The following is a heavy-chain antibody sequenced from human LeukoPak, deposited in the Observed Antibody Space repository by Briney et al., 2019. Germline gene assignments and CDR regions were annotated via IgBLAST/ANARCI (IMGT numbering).Heavy chain of an antibody. CDR2: INQDGSEK. Sequence: GGSLRLSCAASGFTFSSYWMHWVRQAPGKGLVWVANINQDGSEKYHVDSVKGRFTISRDNAKDSLYLQMNSLRAEDTAVYYCARGHYGMDVWGQGTTVTVSS. CDR3: ARGHYGMDV. J-gene: IGHJ6*02. V-gene: IGHV3-7*04. CDR1: GFTFSSYW.